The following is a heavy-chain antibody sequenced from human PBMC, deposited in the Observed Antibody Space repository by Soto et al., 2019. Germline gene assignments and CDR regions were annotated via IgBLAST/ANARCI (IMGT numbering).Heavy chain of an antibody. D-gene: IGHD4-17*01. Sequence: QVQLQESGPGLVKPSQTLSLTCTVSGGSISSGGYYWSWIRQHPGKGLEWIGYIYYSGSTYYNPSLKSRVTISVDTSKNQFSLKLSSVTAADTAVYYCARVSFNDYGDRKLNFYYYYYYMDVWGKGTTVTVSS. J-gene: IGHJ6*03. V-gene: IGHV4-31*03. CDR2: IYYSGST. CDR1: GGSISSGGYY. CDR3: ARVSFNDYGDRKLNFYYYYYYMDV.